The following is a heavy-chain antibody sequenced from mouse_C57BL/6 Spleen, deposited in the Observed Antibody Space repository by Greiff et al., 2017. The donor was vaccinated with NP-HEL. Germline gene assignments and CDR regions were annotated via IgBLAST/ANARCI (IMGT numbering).Heavy chain of an antibody. D-gene: IGHD4-1*01. CDR3: AFLGLFAY. CDR2: ISSGSSTI. V-gene: IGHV5-17*01. CDR1: GFTFSDYG. Sequence: EVQVVESGGGLVKPGGSLKLSCAASGFTFSDYGMHWVRQAPGKGLEWVAYISSGSSTIYYADTVKGRFTITRDNAKNTLFLQMTSLRSEDTAMYYCAFLGLFAYWGQGTLVTVSA. J-gene: IGHJ3*01.